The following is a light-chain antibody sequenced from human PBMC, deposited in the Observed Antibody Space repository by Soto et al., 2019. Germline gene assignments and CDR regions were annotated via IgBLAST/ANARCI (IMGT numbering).Light chain of an antibody. CDR3: ISYTSRSTPYV. Sequence: QSVLTQPASVSGSPGQSITISCTGTSSDVGGYNYVAWYQQHPGKVPRLMIYEVSNRPSGVSNRFSGSKSGSTASLTISGLQAEDEADYYCISYTSRSTPYVFGTGTKVTVL. V-gene: IGLV2-14*01. CDR2: EVS. CDR1: SSDVGGYNY. J-gene: IGLJ1*01.